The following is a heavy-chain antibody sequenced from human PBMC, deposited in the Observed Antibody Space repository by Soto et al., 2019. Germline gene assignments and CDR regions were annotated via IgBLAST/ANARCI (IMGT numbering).Heavy chain of an antibody. V-gene: IGHV4-39*01. CDR1: GGPISSSSYY. J-gene: IGHJ6*02. CDR3: ARQPRETGTCDHPLNC. CDR2: ISYGGST. Sequence: PSETLPLTCTVSGGPISSSSYYWGWVRQPPGKGLDWIGAISYGGSTYHNPSLRSRVTISVDTSKSQFSLDLTSVTAADTAVYYCARQPRETGTCDHPLNCWGRGTRVT. D-gene: IGHD1-1*01.